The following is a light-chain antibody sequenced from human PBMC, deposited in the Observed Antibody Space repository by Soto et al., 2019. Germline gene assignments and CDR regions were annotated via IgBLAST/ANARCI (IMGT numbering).Light chain of an antibody. CDR1: QSISTW. J-gene: IGKJ1*01. CDR3: QQYNTYPWT. CDR2: DAS. Sequence: DIQMTQSPSTLSASVGDRVTITCRASQSISTWLAWYQQRPGKAPKLLIYDASRVESGVPSRISGSGSGTDFTLTISSLQPDDFATYYCQQYNTYPWTFCQGTKVEIK. V-gene: IGKV1-5*01.